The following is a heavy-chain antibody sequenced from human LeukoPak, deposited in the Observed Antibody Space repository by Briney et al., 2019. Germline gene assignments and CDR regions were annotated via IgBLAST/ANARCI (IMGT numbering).Heavy chain of an antibody. CDR2: ISSSSSYI. D-gene: IGHD5-18*01. J-gene: IGHJ4*02. V-gene: IGHV3-21*01. CDR3: ARGARLYSYDH. CDR1: GFIFSSYS. Sequence: GGSLRLSCAASGFIFSSYSMNWVRQAPGKGLEWVSSISSSSSYIYYADSVKGRFTISRDNAKNSLYLQMNSLRAEDTAVYYCARGARLYSYDHWGQGTLVTVSS.